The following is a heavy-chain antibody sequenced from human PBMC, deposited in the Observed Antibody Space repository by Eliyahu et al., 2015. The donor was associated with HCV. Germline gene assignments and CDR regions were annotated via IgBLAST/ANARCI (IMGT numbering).Heavy chain of an antibody. D-gene: IGHD3-22*01. CDR1: GGSFXGYY. CDR3: ARVSRDSSGYPSRGVAFDI. V-gene: IGHV4-34*01. J-gene: IGHJ3*02. Sequence: QVQLQQWGAGLLKPSETLSLTCAVYGGSFXGYYWSWIRQPPGKGLEWIGEINHSGSTNYNPSLKSRVTISVDTSKNQFSLKLSSVTAADTAVYYCARVSRDSSGYPSRGVAFDIWGQGTMVTVSS. CDR2: INHSGST.